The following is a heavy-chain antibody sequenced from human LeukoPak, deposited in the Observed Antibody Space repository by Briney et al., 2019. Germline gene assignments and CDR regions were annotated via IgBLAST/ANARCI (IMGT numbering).Heavy chain of an antibody. D-gene: IGHD1-26*01. CDR2: ISAYNGNT. CDR1: GYTFTSYG. V-gene: IGHV1-18*01. CDR3: ARDRGSYGRQYYYYMDV. J-gene: IGHJ6*03. Sequence: ASVKVSCKASGYTFTSYGISWVRQAPGQGLEWMGWISAYNGNTNYAQKLQGRVTMTTDTSTSTAYMELRSLRSDDTAVYYCARDRGSYGRQYYYYMDVWGKGTMVTVSS.